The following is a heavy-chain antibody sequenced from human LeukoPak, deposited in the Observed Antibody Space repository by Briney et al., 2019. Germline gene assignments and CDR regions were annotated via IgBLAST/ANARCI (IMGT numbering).Heavy chain of an antibody. CDR3: ARGVVVVPAAIAYYYYYYMDV. D-gene: IGHD2-2*02. Sequence: SVKVSCKASGGTFSSYAISWVRHAPGQGLEWMGRIIPILGIANYAQKFQGRVTITADESTSTAYMELSSLRSEDTAVYYCARGVVVVPAAIAYYYYYYMDVWGKGTTVTVSS. CDR1: GGTFSSYA. V-gene: IGHV1-69*04. J-gene: IGHJ6*03. CDR2: IIPILGIA.